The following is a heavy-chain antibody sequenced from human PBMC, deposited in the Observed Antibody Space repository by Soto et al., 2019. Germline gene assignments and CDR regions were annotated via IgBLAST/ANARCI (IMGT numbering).Heavy chain of an antibody. D-gene: IGHD1-1*01. CDR1: GASFSGY. J-gene: IGHJ4*02. Sequence: SETLSLTCAVYGASFSGYWSWIRRPPGKGLEWIGESSHGGTTNYNPSLKSRVTISVETSKNHFSLNLSSVTAAVTAVYYWARADWIHWGQGTLVTVSS. CDR2: SSHGGTT. V-gene: IGHV4-34*01. CDR3: ARADWIH.